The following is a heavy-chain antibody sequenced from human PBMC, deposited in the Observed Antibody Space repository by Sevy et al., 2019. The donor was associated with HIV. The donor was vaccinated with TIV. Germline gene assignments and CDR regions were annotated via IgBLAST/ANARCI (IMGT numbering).Heavy chain of an antibody. J-gene: IGHJ6*02. Sequence: GGSLRLSCAASGFTFFAYTMHWVRQAPGKGLEWVALISYDINNKYYADSVKGRFTISRDNSKNTLYLQMNSLRPEDTAVYYCARDSASSGNGLDVWGQGTTVTVS. CDR2: ISYDINNK. V-gene: IGHV3-30-3*01. CDR3: ARDSASSGNGLDV. D-gene: IGHD2-21*01. CDR1: GFTFFAYT.